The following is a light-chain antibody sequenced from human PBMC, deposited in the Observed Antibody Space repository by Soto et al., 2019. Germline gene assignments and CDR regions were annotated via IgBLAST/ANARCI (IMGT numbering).Light chain of an antibody. CDR2: NVS. CDR3: SSYTSSNTYV. V-gene: IGLV2-14*03. J-gene: IGLJ1*01. CDR1: SSDVGGYNS. Sequence: QSVLTQPASVSGSPGQSIAISCTGTSSDVGGYNSVSWYQQHPGKAPKLMIYNVSNRPSGVSDRFSGSKSGNTASLTISGLQAEDAADYYCSSYTSSNTYVFGTGTKVTVL.